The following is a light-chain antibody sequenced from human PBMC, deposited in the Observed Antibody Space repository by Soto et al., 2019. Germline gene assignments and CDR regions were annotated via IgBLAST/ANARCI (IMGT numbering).Light chain of an antibody. Sequence: IVLTQSPATLSLSPGERATLSCRASQSVSSYLAWYQQKPGQAPRLLIYDASNRATGIPARFSGSGSVTDFTLTISSLEPEDFAVYYCQQRNSWPLTFGQGTRLEIK. V-gene: IGKV3-11*01. CDR3: QQRNSWPLT. J-gene: IGKJ5*01. CDR1: QSVSSY. CDR2: DAS.